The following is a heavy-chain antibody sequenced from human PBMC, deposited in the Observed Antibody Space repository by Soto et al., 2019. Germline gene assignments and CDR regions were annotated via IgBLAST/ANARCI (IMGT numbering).Heavy chain of an antibody. CDR3: VREPWGFSGAWYDY. CDR1: QFSFSSYW. Sequence: GGSLRLSCAASQFSFSSYWMHWVRQVPGKGPAWVSRINHDGSKTEYADSVKGRFTISRDNTNNTLYLQVNSLRVEDTAMYYCVREPWGFSGAWYDYWGQGTLVTVSS. J-gene: IGHJ4*02. D-gene: IGHD6-13*01. CDR2: INHDGSKT. V-gene: IGHV3-74*01.